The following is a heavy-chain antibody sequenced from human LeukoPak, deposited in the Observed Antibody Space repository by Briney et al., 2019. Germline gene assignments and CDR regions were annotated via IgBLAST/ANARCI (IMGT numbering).Heavy chain of an antibody. CDR3: ARDRPGALRYCSGGSCYGGIDY. CDR2: ISYDGSNK. Sequence: GRSLRLFCAASGFTFSSYAMHWVRQAPGKGLEWVAVISYDGSNKYYADSVKGRFTISRDNSKNTLYLQMNSLRAEDTAVYYCARDRPGALRYCSGGSCYGGIDYWGQGTLVTVSS. CDR1: GFTFSSYA. J-gene: IGHJ4*02. V-gene: IGHV3-30*04. D-gene: IGHD2-15*01.